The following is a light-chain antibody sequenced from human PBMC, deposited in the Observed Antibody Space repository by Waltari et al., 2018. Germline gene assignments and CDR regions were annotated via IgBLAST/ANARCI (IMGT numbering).Light chain of an antibody. J-gene: IGKJ1*01. CDR1: QSVSRF. CDR3: QKYDRLPAT. V-gene: IGKV3-20*01. Sequence: EIVLTQSTGPLSLSPGERGTLSCRASQSVSRFLAWYQQKPGQATRLLIYGASTRATGIPDRFSGSGSGTDFSLTISRLEPEDFAVYYCQKYDRLPATFGQGTKVEIK. CDR2: GAS.